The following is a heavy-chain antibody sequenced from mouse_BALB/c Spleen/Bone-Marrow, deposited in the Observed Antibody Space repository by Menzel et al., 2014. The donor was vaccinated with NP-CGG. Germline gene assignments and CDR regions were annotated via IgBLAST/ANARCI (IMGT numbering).Heavy chain of an antibody. Sequence: EVKLMESGGGLVKPGGSLKLSCAASGFTFSSYAMSWVRQSPEKRLEWVAEISSGGSYTYYPDTVTGRFTISRDNAKNTPYLEMSSLRSEDTAMYYCARDRATMYDPAWFAYWGQGTLVTVSA. D-gene: IGHD3-1*01. V-gene: IGHV5-9-4*01. CDR3: ARDRATMYDPAWFAY. J-gene: IGHJ3*01. CDR2: ISSGGSYT. CDR1: GFTFSSYA.